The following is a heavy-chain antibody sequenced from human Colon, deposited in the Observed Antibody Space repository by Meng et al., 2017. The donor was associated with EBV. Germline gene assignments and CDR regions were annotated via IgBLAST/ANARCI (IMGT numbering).Heavy chain of an antibody. D-gene: IGHD6-25*01. V-gene: IGHV3-11*01. CDR2: IDTSGYTT. J-gene: IGHJ4*02. CDR3: VRVFRGAARIGVDY. Sequence: QVQLVESGGGLVKPGGSLGLSCAASGFTFTDHYMSWIRQAPGKGLEWLSYIDTSGYTTYYADSVKGRFTVSRDNAKNSLYLQMNRLRVEDTAVYYCVRVFRGAARIGVDYWGQGTLSPSPQ. CDR1: GFTFTDHY.